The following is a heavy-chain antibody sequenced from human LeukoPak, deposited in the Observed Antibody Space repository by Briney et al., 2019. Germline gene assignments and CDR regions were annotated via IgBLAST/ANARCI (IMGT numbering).Heavy chain of an antibody. CDR3: ARVSGNWFDP. J-gene: IGHJ5*02. Sequence: SETLSLTCAVSGYSISSGYYWGWIRQPPGKGLEWIGSIYYSGSTYYNPSLKSRVTISVDTSKNQFSLKLSSVTAADTAVYYCARVSGNWFDPWGQGTLVTVSS. CDR2: IYYSGST. V-gene: IGHV4-38-2*01. CDR1: GYSISSGYY. D-gene: IGHD3-10*01.